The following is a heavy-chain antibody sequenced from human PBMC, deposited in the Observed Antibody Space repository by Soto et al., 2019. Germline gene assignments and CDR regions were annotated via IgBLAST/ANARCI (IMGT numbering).Heavy chain of an antibody. CDR2: IIPIFGTA. J-gene: IGHJ6*02. D-gene: IGHD6-13*01. V-gene: IGHV1-69*13. CDR3: ARDPYSIAAAGREYYYYGMDL. Sequence: SVKVSCKASGGTFSSYAISWVRQAPGQGLEWMGGIIPIFGTANYAQKFQGRVTITADESTSTAYMELSSLRSEDTAVYYCARDPYSIAAAGREYYYYGMDLWGQGTTVTVSS. CDR1: GGTFSSYA.